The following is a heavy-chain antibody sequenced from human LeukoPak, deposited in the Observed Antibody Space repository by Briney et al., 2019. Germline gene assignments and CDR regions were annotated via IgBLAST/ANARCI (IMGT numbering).Heavy chain of an antibody. V-gene: IGHV1-2*02. Sequence: ASVKVSCKASGYTFTSYYIHWVRQAPGQGLEWMGWINPNSGGANYAHNFQGRVTMTRDMSISTAYMELSSLRSDDTAVFYCARLGQWLGDYMDIWGKGTTVTVSS. CDR1: GYTFTSYY. CDR3: ARLGQWLGDYMDI. J-gene: IGHJ6*03. CDR2: INPNSGGA. D-gene: IGHD6-19*01.